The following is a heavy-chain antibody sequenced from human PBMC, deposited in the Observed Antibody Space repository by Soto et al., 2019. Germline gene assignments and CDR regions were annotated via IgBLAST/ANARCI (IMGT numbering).Heavy chain of an antibody. CDR3: ARAAPACRSYGAFHI. J-gene: IGHJ3*02. Sequence: QVQLVQSGAEVKKPGSSVKVSCKASGGTFSSYTISSVLQAPGQGLEWMGRIIPILGIANYAQKFQGRVTITADKSTSTADMELSSLRSQDTAVYYCARAAPACRSYGAFHIWGQVPMVTVSS. CDR1: GGTFSSYT. D-gene: IGHD1-26*01. V-gene: IGHV1-69*02. CDR2: IIPILGIA.